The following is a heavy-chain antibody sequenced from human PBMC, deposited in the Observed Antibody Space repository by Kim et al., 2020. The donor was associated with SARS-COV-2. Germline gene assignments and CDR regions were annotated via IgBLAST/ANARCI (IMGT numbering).Heavy chain of an antibody. D-gene: IGHD1-26*01. J-gene: IGHJ4*02. CDR1: GFTFSSYS. CDR2: ISSSSSTI. Sequence: GGSLRLSCAASGFTFSSYSMNWVRQAPGKGLEWVSYISSSSSTIYYADSVKGRFTISRDNAKNSLYLQMNSLRDEDTAVYYCARDDDELSESRIVGATATFDYWGQGTLVTVSS. CDR3: ARDDDELSESRIVGATATFDY. V-gene: IGHV3-48*02.